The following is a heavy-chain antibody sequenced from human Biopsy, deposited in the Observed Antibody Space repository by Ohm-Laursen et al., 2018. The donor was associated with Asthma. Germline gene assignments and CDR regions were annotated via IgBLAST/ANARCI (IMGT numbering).Heavy chain of an antibody. J-gene: IGHJ4*01. CDR1: GFTFRSYA. Sequence: SLRLSCAASGFTFRSYAMHWVRQAPGKGLEWVAVISHDGQTQHYAESVKGRFALSRDDSQNTLYLQMISLRTDDTAVYYCAKRRGYSDFNDFDYWGHGTLVTVSS. CDR2: ISHDGQTQ. D-gene: IGHD4-11*01. CDR3: AKRRGYSDFNDFDY. V-gene: IGHV3-30*09.